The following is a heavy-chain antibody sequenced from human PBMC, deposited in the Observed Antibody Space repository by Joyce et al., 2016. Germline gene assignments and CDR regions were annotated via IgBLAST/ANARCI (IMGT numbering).Heavy chain of an antibody. J-gene: IGHJ4*02. V-gene: IGHV5-51*01. CDR2: IYPGDSDS. CDR1: GYSFASAW. Sequence: EVQLVQAGVEVKRPGASLKISCQCSGYSFASAWIAWVRQRPGEGLEWLGVIYPGDSDSRSSPSFLGQVTISVDKSINTAYLQWSSLKASDTAMYYCARHGGGTGFSDFASWGQGTLVTVSS. D-gene: IGHD6-19*01. CDR3: ARHGGGTGFSDFAS.